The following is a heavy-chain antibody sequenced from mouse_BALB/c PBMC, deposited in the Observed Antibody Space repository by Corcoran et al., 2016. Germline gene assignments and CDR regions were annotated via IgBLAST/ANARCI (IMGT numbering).Heavy chain of an antibody. CDR1: GFSLSTSGMG. CDR3: ARRERLRLFDY. CDR2: IYWDDDK. J-gene: IGHJ2*01. Sequence: QVTLKESGPGILQPSQTLRLTCSFSGFSLSTSGMGVSWIRQPSGKGLEWLAHIYWDDDKRYNPSLKSRPTISKDTSRNQVFLKITSVDTADTATYYCARRERLRLFDYCGQGTTLTVSS. D-gene: IGHD2-2*01. V-gene: IGHV8-12*01.